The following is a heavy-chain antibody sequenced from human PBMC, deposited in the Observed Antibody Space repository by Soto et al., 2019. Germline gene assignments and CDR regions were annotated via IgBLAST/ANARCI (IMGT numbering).Heavy chain of an antibody. CDR2: ISYDGSNK. D-gene: IGHD6-19*01. CDR3: AKDREQWLVPGALDY. CDR1: GFTFSSYG. Sequence: GGSLRLSCAASGFTFSSYGMHWVRQAPGKGLEWVAVISYDGSNKYYADSVKGRFTISRDNSKNTLYLQMNSLRAEDTAVYYCAKDREQWLVPGALDYWGQGTLVTVSS. J-gene: IGHJ4*02. V-gene: IGHV3-30*18.